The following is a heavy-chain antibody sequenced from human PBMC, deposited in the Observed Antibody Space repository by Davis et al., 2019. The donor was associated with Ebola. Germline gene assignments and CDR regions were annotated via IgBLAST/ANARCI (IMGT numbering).Heavy chain of an antibody. Sequence: SQTLSLTCAIPGDSVSSNSVVWNWIRQSPSRGLEWLGRTYYRFKWYNDYAVSVKSRITINPDTSKNQFSLQLNSVTPEDTAVYYCARSSTFGSGWFDYWGQGTLVTVSS. CDR2: TYYRFKWYN. J-gene: IGHJ4*02. V-gene: IGHV6-1*01. CDR3: ARSSTFGSGWFDY. CDR1: GDSVSSNSVV. D-gene: IGHD3-16*01.